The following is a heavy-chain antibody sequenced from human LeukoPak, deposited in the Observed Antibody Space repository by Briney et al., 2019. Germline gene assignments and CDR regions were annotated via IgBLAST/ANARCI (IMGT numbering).Heavy chain of an antibody. CDR3: AGGQTVQDN. V-gene: IGHV3-21*01. J-gene: IGHJ4*02. D-gene: IGHD2-21*02. Sequence: GGLMRFSSAASCITTSCYSMNWLHMAPGKRLEWVSSNSSSSSYIYYADSVNRRFTISRDNAKNPLSLQMNSQRAEDTAVYYCAGGQTVQDNGGEGTRVTVS. CDR2: NSSSSSYI. CDR1: CITTSCYS.